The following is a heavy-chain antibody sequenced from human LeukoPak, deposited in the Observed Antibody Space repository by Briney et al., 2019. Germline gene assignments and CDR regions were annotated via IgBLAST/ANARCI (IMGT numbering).Heavy chain of an antibody. CDR1: GGTFSSYA. Sequence: ASVKVSCKASGGTFSSYAISWVRQAPGQGLEWMGGIIPIFGTANYAQKFQGRVTITADKSTSTAYMELSSLRSEDTAVYYCARDYYDSSGYFYYWGQGTLVTVSS. CDR2: IIPIFGTA. V-gene: IGHV1-69*06. J-gene: IGHJ4*02. D-gene: IGHD3-22*01. CDR3: ARDYYDSSGYFYY.